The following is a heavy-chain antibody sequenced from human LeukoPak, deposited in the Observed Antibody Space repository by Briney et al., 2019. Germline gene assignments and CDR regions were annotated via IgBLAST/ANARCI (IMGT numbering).Heavy chain of an antibody. CDR2: VSGSDGST. J-gene: IGHJ4*02. Sequence: GGSLRLSAAASGFTFSSYAMSWVRQAQGHELKWLSGVSGSDGSTDYAVSGKGRFTISKDNSTNTLYLQMNSLRAEDTAVYYCAKDGHIVVVVAATWGYFDYWGQGTLVTVSS. V-gene: IGHV3-23*01. D-gene: IGHD2-15*01. CDR3: AKDGHIVVVVAATWGYFDY. CDR1: GFTFSSYA.